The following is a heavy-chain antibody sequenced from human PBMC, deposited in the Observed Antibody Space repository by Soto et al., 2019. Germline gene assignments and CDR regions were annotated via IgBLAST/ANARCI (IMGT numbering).Heavy chain of an antibody. D-gene: IGHD6-19*01. CDR1: GGTFSSYA. CDR3: ARRISSGWERYYYYGMDV. CDR2: IIPIFGTA. V-gene: IGHV1-69*12. J-gene: IGHJ6*02. Sequence: QVQLVQSGAEVKKPGSSVKVSCKASGGTFSSYAISWVRQAPGQGLEWMGGIIPIFGTANYAQKFQGRVTNPAAESTSTAYMGLSSLRSEDTAVYYCARRISSGWERYYYYGMDVWGQGTTVTVSS.